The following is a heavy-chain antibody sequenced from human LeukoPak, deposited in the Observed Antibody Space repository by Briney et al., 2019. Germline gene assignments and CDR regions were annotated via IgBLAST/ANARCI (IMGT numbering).Heavy chain of an antibody. V-gene: IGHV4-34*01. D-gene: IGHD3-10*01. J-gene: IGHJ5*02. CDR1: GGSFTGYY. CDR2: INHRGSA. CDR3: ARGGRFGVLLPFPHWFDP. Sequence: SETLSLTCAVSGGSFTGYYWSWIRQSPGTGLEWIGEINHRGSANYNPSLKSRVTISLNTSVTHFALGLDSVTAADTAIYYCARGGRFGVLLPFPHWFDPWGQGSLVTVSS.